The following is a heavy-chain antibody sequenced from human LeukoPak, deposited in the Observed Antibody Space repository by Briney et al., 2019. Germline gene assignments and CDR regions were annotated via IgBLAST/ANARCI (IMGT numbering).Heavy chain of an antibody. D-gene: IGHD3-10*01. V-gene: IGHV3-23*01. CDR1: GFTFSSFG. J-gene: IGHJ6*03. Sequence: GGSLRLSCAASGFTFSSFGMSWVRQAPGKGLEWVSAISSTGGTAYYADSVKGRFTISRDNAKNSLYLQMNSLRAEDTAVYYCARVWFGESMDVWGKGTTVTISS. CDR2: ISSTGGTA. CDR3: ARVWFGESMDV.